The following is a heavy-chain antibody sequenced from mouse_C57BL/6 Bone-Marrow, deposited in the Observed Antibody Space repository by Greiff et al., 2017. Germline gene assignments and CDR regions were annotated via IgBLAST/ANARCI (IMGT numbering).Heavy chain of an antibody. V-gene: IGHV1-64*01. CDR3: ARYDYGSSMDY. CDR1: GYTFTSYW. Sequence: QLQLQQPGAELVKPGASVTLSCKASGYTFTSYWMHWVKQRPGQGLEWLGMIHPNSGSTNYNEKFKSKSTLTVDQSSTTAYMQLSSLTSEDSAVYYCARYDYGSSMDYWGQGTSVTVSS. J-gene: IGHJ4*01. CDR2: IHPNSGST. D-gene: IGHD1-1*01.